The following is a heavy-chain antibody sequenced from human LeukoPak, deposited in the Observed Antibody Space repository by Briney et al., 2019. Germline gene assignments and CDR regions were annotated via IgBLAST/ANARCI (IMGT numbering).Heavy chain of an antibody. J-gene: IGHJ4*02. D-gene: IGHD3-22*01. Sequence: ASVKVSCKASGYTFTGYYMHWVRQAPGQGLEWMGWINPNSGGTNYAQKFQGRVTMTRDTSISTAYMELSRLRSDDTAVYYCASTTYYYDSSGYYYPEPFDYWGQGTLVTVSS. CDR3: ASTTYYYDSSGYYYPEPFDY. CDR2: INPNSGGT. V-gene: IGHV1-2*02. CDR1: GYTFTGYY.